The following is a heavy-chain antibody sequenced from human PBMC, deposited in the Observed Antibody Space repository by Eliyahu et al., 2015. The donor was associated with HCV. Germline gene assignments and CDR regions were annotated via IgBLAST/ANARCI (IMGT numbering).Heavy chain of an antibody. D-gene: IGHD2/OR15-2a*01. Sequence: QVQLVQSGAEVKKPGSSVKVSCKASGSTFXXFSXXWVXQAPGQGPEWMGGIIPXFGSANYAQKFQGRVTITADESTSTVYMELNSLISEDTAMYYCARDRNLYCDGSTTCHNWFDPWGQGTLVTVSS. CDR2: IIPXFGSA. J-gene: IGHJ5*02. CDR1: GSTFXXFS. CDR3: ARDRNLYCDGSTTCHNWFDP. V-gene: IGHV1-69*01.